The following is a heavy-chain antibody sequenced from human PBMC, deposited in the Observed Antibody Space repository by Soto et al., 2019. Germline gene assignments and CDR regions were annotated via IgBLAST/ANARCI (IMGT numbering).Heavy chain of an antibody. CDR1: GGSISSGGNY. CDR2: IYYSGSP. V-gene: IGHV4-31*03. Sequence: QVQLQESGPGLVKPSQTLSLTCTVSGGSISSGGNYWSWIRQHPGKGLEWIGYIYYSGSPYYNPSLKSRVTISVDTSKNQFSLKLSSVTAADTAVYYCARDVGTTSNWFDPWGQGTLVTVSS. J-gene: IGHJ5*02. D-gene: IGHD1-26*01. CDR3: ARDVGTTSNWFDP.